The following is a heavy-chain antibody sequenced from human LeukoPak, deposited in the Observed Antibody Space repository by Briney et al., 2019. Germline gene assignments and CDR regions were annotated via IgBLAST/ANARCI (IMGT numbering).Heavy chain of an antibody. V-gene: IGHV4-31*03. CDR3: ARATGELLWFGELLLDY. J-gene: IGHJ4*02. CDR1: GGSISSGGYY. D-gene: IGHD3-10*01. CDR2: IYYSGST. Sequence: PSETLSLTCTVSGGSISSGGYYWSWIRQHPGKGLEWIGYIYYSGSTYYNPSLKSRVTISVDTSKNQFSLKLSSVTAADTAVYYCARATGELLWFGELLLDYWGQGTLVTVSS.